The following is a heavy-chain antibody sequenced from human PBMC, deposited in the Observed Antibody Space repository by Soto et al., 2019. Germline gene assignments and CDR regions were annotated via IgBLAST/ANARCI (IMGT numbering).Heavy chain of an antibody. CDR3: ARDSPPVDY. CDR2: ISAYNGNT. V-gene: IGHV1-18*01. Sequence: QVQLVQSGAEVKKPGASVKVSCKASGYTFTNYAISWVRQAPGQGLEWMGWISAYNGNTNYAQKLRGRVTMTTDTSTSTAYRELRSLRSDDTALYYCARDSPPVDYWGQGTLVTVSS. CDR1: GYTFTNYA. J-gene: IGHJ4*02.